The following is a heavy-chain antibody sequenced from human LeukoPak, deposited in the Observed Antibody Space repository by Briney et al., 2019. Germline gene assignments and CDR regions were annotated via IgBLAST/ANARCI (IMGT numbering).Heavy chain of an antibody. CDR3: ARELSSTSYYDY. D-gene: IGHD2-2*01. V-gene: IGHV4-34*01. CDR1: GGSFNGYY. J-gene: IGHJ4*02. Sequence: SETLSLTCAVYGGSFNGYYWSWIRQPPGKGLEWIGEINHSGSTNYNPSLKSRVTISVDTSKNQFSLKLSSVTAADTAVYYCARELSSTSYYDYWGQGTLVTVSS. CDR2: INHSGST.